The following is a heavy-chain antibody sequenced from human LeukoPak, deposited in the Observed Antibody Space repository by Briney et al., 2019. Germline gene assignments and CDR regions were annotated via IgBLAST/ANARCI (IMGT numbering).Heavy chain of an antibody. J-gene: IGHJ5*02. Sequence: ASVKVSCKTSGYTFTGYYMYWVRQAPGQGLEWMGWINPNSGGTNYAQKFQGRVTMTRDTSISTAYMELSRLRSDDTAVYYCARSYHGSGSYYKRRSWFDPWGQGTLVTVSS. D-gene: IGHD3-10*01. CDR1: GYTFTGYY. V-gene: IGHV1-2*02. CDR3: ARSYHGSGSYYKRRSWFDP. CDR2: INPNSGGT.